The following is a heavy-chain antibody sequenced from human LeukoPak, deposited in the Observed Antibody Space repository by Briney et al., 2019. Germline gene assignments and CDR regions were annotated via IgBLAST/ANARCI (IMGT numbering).Heavy chain of an antibody. Sequence: PSGTLSLTCAVSGGSISSSNWWSRVRQPPGKGLEWIGEIYHSGSTNYNPSLKSRVTISVDKSKNQFSLKLSSVTAADTAVYYCARRLNHDSSGYYPGHAFDIWGQGTMVTVSS. CDR2: IYHSGST. V-gene: IGHV4-4*02. D-gene: IGHD3-22*01. CDR3: ARRLNHDSSGYYPGHAFDI. CDR1: GGSISSSNW. J-gene: IGHJ3*02.